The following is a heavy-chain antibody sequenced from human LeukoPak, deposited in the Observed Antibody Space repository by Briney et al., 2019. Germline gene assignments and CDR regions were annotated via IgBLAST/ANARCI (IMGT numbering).Heavy chain of an antibody. CDR2: LNSDGTTI. CDR1: GFTFSGYW. J-gene: IGHJ4*02. CDR3: VRGAGGPRNYVLDY. D-gene: IGHD3-10*02. V-gene: IGHV3-74*01. Sequence: PGGSLRLSCVASGFTFSGYWRHWVRQAPGMGLGWVSRLNSDGTTINYADSVKGRFTISRDNAKNTVYLQMSGLRDDDTALYFCVRGAGGPRNYVLDYWGQGALVSVSS.